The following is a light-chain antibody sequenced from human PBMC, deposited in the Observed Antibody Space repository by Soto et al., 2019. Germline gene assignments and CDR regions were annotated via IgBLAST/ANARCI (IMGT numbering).Light chain of an antibody. V-gene: IGLV2-14*01. CDR3: SSYTSSSTLG. CDR2: EVT. Sequence: QSALTQPASVSGSPGQSITISCTGTSSDVGDYNYVSWYQQHPGKAPKLMIYEVTNRPSGVSNRFSGSKSGNTASLTISGLQAEDEADYYCSSYTSSSTLGFGGGTKLTV. CDR1: SSDVGDYNY. J-gene: IGLJ2*01.